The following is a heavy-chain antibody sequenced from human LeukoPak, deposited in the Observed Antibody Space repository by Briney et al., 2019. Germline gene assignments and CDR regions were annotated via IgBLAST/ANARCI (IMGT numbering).Heavy chain of an antibody. J-gene: IGHJ4*02. V-gene: IGHV3-43*02. CDR1: GFLFDDYA. CDR2: IRGEGGCP. D-gene: IGHD3-9*01. CDR3: AKEEFSHTGNYLDS. Sequence: PGGSLKLSFAASGFLFDDYAMHWVRQPPGKGLEWVSLIRGEGGCPFFADSVKGRFTLSRDNSKSYLSLQMNSLTTEDTALYYCAKEEFSHTGNYLDSWGEGILVSVSS.